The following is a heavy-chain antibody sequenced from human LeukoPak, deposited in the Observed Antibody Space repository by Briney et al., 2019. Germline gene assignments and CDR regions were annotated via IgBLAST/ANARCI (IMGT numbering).Heavy chain of an antibody. D-gene: IGHD3-10*01. CDR3: ARGFYGAGSHFDY. CDR1: GGSISSGDFP. Sequence: PSETLSLTCAVSGGSISSGDFPWSWIRQPPGKGLEWIGYIFHTGHTSYNPSLKSRVTISVDMSKNQLSLRLTSVTAADTAVYYYARGFYGAGSHFDYWGQGTLVTVSS. CDR2: IFHTGHT. V-gene: IGHV4-30-2*01. J-gene: IGHJ4*02.